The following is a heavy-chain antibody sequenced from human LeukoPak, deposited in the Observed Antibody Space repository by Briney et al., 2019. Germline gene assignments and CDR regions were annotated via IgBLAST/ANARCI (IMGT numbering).Heavy chain of an antibody. Sequence: SETLSLTRTVSGGSISSGGYYWSWIRQHPGKGLEWIGYIYYSGSTYYNPSLKSRVTISVDTSKNQFSLKLSSVTAADTAVYYCARQWLVFWFDPWGQGTLVTVSS. D-gene: IGHD6-19*01. CDR2: IYYSGST. CDR3: ARQWLVFWFDP. J-gene: IGHJ5*02. CDR1: GGSISSGGYY. V-gene: IGHV4-31*03.